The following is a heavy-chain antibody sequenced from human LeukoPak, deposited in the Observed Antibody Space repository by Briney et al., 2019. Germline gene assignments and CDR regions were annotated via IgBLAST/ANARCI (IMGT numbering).Heavy chain of an antibody. CDR3: ARDSYYYDSSGYYYVY. D-gene: IGHD3-22*01. CDR2: IYSGGST. Sequence: GGSLRLSCAASGFTVSSNYMSWVRQAPGKGLEWVSVIYSGGSTYYADSVKGRFTISRDNSKNMLYLQMNSLRAEDTAVYYCARDSYYYDSSGYYYVYWGQGTLVTVSS. V-gene: IGHV3-53*01. CDR1: GFTVSSNY. J-gene: IGHJ4*02.